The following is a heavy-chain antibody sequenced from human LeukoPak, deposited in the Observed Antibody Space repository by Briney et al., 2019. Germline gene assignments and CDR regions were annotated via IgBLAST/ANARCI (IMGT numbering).Heavy chain of an antibody. CDR1: GITLSNYG. V-gene: IGHV3-23*01. J-gene: IGHJ4*02. CDR3: AKRGIVIRAVIIIGFHKEAYYFDY. Sequence: GSLRLSCVVSGITLSNYGMSWVRQAPGKGLEWVSGISERGGSTSYADSVKGRFIISRDTSKNTVYLQMNSLRVEDTAVYFCAKRGIVIRAVIIIGFHKEAYYFDYWGQGILVTVSS. D-gene: IGHD3-10*01. CDR2: ISERGGST.